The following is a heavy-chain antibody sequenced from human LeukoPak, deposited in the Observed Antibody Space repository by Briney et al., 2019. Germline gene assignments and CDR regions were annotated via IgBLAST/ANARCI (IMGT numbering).Heavy chain of an antibody. Sequence: ASVKVSCNVSGYTLTELSMHWVRQAPGKGLEWMGGFDPEDGETIYAQKFQGRVTMTEDASTDTAYMELSSLRSEDTAVYYCATGHINRAYYFDYWGQGTLVTVSS. D-gene: IGHD1-14*01. J-gene: IGHJ4*02. V-gene: IGHV1-24*01. CDR2: FDPEDGET. CDR1: GYTLTELS. CDR3: ATGHINRAYYFDY.